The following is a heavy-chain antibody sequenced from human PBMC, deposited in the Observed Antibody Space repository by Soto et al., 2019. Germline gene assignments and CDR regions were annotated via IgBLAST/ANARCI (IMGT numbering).Heavy chain of an antibody. J-gene: IGHJ4*02. V-gene: IGHV3-23*01. CDR3: AKANIVVVEAADFDY. CDR1: GFTFSSYA. Sequence: PGGSLRLSCAASGFTFSSYAMSWVRQAPGKGPEWVSAISGNGSSTYYADSVKGRFTISRDNSKNTLYLQMNSLRAEDTAVYYCAKANIVVVEAADFDYWGQGTLVTVSS. D-gene: IGHD2-15*01. CDR2: ISGNGSST.